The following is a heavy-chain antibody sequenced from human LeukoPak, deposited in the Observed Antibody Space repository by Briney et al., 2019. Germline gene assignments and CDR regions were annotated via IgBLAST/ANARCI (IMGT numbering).Heavy chain of an antibody. CDR3: ARAETPVTRPHGFYP. Sequence: GASLRLSCAASGFTFSDYYMSWIRQAPGKGLEWVSYISVTGSTNYYADSVKGRFTISRDNSNNSLYLEMNSLRAEDTAVYYFARAETPVTRPHGFYPWGQGTLVTVSS. V-gene: IGHV3-11*04. CDR2: ISVTGSTN. J-gene: IGHJ5*02. CDR1: GFTFSDYY. D-gene: IGHD4-17*01.